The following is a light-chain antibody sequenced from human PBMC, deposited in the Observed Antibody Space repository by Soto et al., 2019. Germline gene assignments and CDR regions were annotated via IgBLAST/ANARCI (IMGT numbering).Light chain of an antibody. Sequence: DIQMTQSPSSLSASVGDRVTITCQASHDITSYLNWYQHKPGKAPKLLIYDASILEAGVPSRFSGSGSGTDFNFTISILQPEDVATYYCQKCDYLRIFGPGTTVDFK. V-gene: IGKV1-33*01. J-gene: IGKJ3*01. CDR1: HDITSY. CDR3: QKCDYLRI. CDR2: DAS.